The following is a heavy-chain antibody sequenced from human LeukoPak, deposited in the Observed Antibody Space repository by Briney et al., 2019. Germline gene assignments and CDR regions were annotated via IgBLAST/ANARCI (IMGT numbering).Heavy chain of an antibody. Sequence: SETLSLTCAVYGGSFSGYYWSWIRQPPGKGLEWIGEINHSGSTNYNPSLKSRVTISVDTSKNQFSLKLSSATAADTAVYYCARVPIVVVTASYYFDYWGQGTLVTVSS. CDR1: GGSFSGYY. V-gene: IGHV4-34*01. CDR3: ARVPIVVVTASYYFDY. CDR2: INHSGST. D-gene: IGHD2-21*02. J-gene: IGHJ4*02.